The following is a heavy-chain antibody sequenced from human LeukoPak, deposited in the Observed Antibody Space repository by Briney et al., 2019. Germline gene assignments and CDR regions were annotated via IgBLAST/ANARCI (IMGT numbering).Heavy chain of an antibody. D-gene: IGHD1-26*01. CDR1: GGSISSHY. V-gene: IGHV4-59*11. J-gene: IGHJ3*02. CDR3: AREGGSYYDNAFDI. Sequence: SETLSLTCTVSGGSISSHYWSWIRQPPGKGLEWIGYIYYSGSTNYNPSLKSRVTISVDTSKNQFSLKLSSVTAADTAVYYCAREGGSYYDNAFDIWGQGTMVTVSS. CDR2: IYYSGST.